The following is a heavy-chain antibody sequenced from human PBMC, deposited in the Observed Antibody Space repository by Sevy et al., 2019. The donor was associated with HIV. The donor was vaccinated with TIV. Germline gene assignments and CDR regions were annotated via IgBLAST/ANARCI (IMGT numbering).Heavy chain of an antibody. V-gene: IGHV3-30*02. CDR1: GFTFSSYG. Sequence: GESLKISCAASGFTFSSYGMHWVRQAPGKGLEWVAFIRYDGSNKYYADSVKGRFTISRDNSKNTLYLQMNSLRAEDTAVYYCAKLGFDYGDYFDYWGQGTLVTVSS. D-gene: IGHD4-17*01. CDR2: IRYDGSNK. J-gene: IGHJ4*02. CDR3: AKLGFDYGDYFDY.